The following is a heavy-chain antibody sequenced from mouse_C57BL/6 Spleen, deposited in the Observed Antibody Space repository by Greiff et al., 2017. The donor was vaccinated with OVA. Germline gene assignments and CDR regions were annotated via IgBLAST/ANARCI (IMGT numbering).Heavy chain of an antibody. J-gene: IGHJ2*01. Sequence: EVQGVESGGGLVQPGGSMKLSCVASGFTFSNYWMNWVRQSPEKGLEWVAQIRLKSDNYATHYAESVKGRFTISRDDSKSSVYLQMNNLRAEDTGIYYCTGPDSSGYYFDYWGQGTTLTVSS. CDR1: GFTFSNYW. CDR3: TGPDSSGYYFDY. D-gene: IGHD3-2*02. CDR2: IRLKSDNYAT. V-gene: IGHV6-3*01.